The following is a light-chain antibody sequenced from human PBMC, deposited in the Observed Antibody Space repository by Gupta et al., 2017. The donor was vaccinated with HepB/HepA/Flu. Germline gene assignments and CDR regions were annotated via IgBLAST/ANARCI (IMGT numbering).Light chain of an antibody. CDR3: CSYAGSSTWV. J-gene: IGLJ3*02. CDR1: SSDVGSYNL. CDR2: EVS. V-gene: IGLV2-23*02. Sequence: QSALTQPASVSGSPGPSITISCTGTSSDVGSYNLVSWYQQHPGKAPNLMIYEVSKRPSGVSNRFSGSKAGNTASLTISGLQAEDEADYYCCSYAGSSTWVLGGGTKLTVL.